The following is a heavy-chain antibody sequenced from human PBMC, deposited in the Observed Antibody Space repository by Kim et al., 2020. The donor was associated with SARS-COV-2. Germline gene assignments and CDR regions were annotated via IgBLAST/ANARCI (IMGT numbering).Heavy chain of an antibody. J-gene: IGHJ4*02. D-gene: IGHD5-12*01. CDR3: ARDHQYSIDY. CDR1: GDRVSSDSVA. CDR2: TYYRSKWYY. Sequence: SQTLSLTCVISGDRVSSDSVAWNWIRQSPSRGLEWLGRTYYRSKWYYDYADSVKSRITINPDTSKSQFSLQLKSVTPEDTAMYYCARDHQYSIDYWGQGTLVTVSS. V-gene: IGHV6-1*01.